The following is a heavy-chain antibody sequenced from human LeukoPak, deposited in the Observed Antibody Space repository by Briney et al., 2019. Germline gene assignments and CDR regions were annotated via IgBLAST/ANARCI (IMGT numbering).Heavy chain of an antibody. CDR1: GFTFDDYA. Sequence: GGFLRLSCAASGFTFDDYAMHWVRQAPGKGLEWVSGISWNSGSIGYADSVKGRFTISRDNAKNSLYLQMNSLRTEDTALYYCAKDMGCSSTSCYYYYYGMDVWGQGTTVTVSS. CDR2: ISWNSGSI. J-gene: IGHJ6*02. CDR3: AKDMGCSSTSCYYYYYGMDV. D-gene: IGHD2-2*01. V-gene: IGHV3-9*01.